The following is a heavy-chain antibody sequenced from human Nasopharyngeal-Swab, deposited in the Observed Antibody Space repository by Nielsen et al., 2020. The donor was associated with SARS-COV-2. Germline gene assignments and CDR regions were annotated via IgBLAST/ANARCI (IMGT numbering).Heavy chain of an antibody. CDR3: ARLDYYYGSGSYRY. CDR2: IYYSGST. J-gene: IGHJ4*02. Sequence: GSLRLSCTVSGGSISSSSYYWGWIRQPPGKGLEWIGSIYYSGSTNYNPSLKSRVTISVDTSKNQFSLKLSSVTAADTAVYYCARLDYYYGSGSYRYWGQGTLVTVSS. V-gene: IGHV4-39*07. D-gene: IGHD3-10*01. CDR1: GGSISSSSYY.